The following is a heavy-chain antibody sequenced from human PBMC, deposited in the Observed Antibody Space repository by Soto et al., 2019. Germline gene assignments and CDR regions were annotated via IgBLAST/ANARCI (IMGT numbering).Heavy chain of an antibody. J-gene: IGHJ6*02. CDR2: IIPIFGTA. Sequence: GASVKVSCKASGGTFSSYAISWVRQAPGQGLEWMGGIIPIFGTANYAQKFQGRVTITADESTSTAYMELSSLRSEDTAVHYCAVTGLLRYYGMDVWGQGTTVTVSS. CDR3: AVTGLLRYYGMDV. CDR1: GGTFSSYA. V-gene: IGHV1-69*13. D-gene: IGHD4-4*01.